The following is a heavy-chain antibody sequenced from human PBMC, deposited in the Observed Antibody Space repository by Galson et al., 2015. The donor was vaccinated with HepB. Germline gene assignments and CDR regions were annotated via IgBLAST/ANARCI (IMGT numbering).Heavy chain of an antibody. J-gene: IGHJ4*02. V-gene: IGHV3-7*03. Sequence: SLRLSCAASGFTFSHYWMSWVRQAPGKGLEWVANIKQDGNEKYYVDSVKGRFTISRDNAKNSLYLQMNSLRAEDAAVYHCARGHDYGDPGDYWGQGTLVTVSS. CDR2: IKQDGNEK. CDR1: GFTFSHYW. CDR3: ARGHDYGDPGDY. D-gene: IGHD4-17*01.